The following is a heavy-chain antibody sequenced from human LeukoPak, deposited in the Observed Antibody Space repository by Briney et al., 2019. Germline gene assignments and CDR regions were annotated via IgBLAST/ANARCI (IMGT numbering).Heavy chain of an antibody. V-gene: IGHV4-59*01. Sequence: SETLSLTCTVSGGSISSYYWSWIRQPPGKGLEWIGYIYYSGSTNYNPSLKSRVTISIDTSKNQFSLKLSSVTAADTAVYYCAGGPITMIVSGDYAFDIWGQGTMVTVSS. D-gene: IGHD3-22*01. CDR3: AGGPITMIVSGDYAFDI. J-gene: IGHJ3*02. CDR2: IYYSGST. CDR1: GGSISSYY.